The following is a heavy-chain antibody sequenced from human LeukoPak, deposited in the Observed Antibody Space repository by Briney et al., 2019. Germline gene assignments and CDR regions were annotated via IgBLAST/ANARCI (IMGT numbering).Heavy chain of an antibody. CDR2: ISAYNGNT. Sequence: ASVKVYCEASGYTFTSYGISWVRQAPGQGHEWMGWISAYNGNTNYAQKLQGRVTMTTDTSTTTAYMELRSLRSDDTAVYYCARASPGYSYGFFDYWGQGTLVTVSS. CDR1: GYTFTSYG. V-gene: IGHV1-18*01. CDR3: ARASPGYSYGFFDY. J-gene: IGHJ4*02. D-gene: IGHD5-18*01.